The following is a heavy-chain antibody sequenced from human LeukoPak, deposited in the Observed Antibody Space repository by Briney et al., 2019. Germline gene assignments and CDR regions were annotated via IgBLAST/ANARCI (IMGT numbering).Heavy chain of an antibody. J-gene: IGHJ6*03. CDR3: AGVTAAGTGGEEADYYYYYMDV. CDR1: GYSISSGYY. D-gene: IGHD6-13*01. V-gene: IGHV4-38-2*02. CDR2: IYHSGST. Sequence: SETLSLTCTVSGYSISSGYYWGWIWQPPGKGLEWIGSIYHSGSTNYNPSLKSRVTISVDTSKNQFSLKLSSVTAADTAVYYCAGVTAAGTGGEEADYYYYYMDVWGKGTTVTISS.